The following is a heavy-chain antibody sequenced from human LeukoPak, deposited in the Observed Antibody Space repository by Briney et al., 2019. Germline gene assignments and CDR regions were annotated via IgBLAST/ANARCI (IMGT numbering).Heavy chain of an antibody. J-gene: IGHJ4*02. CDR3: VKGLAQLLPDYFDY. CDR1: GFAFSAYW. CDR2: ISWNSFST. V-gene: IGHV3-9*03. Sequence: GGSLRLSCAASGFAFSAYWMTWVRQAPGKGLEWVSGISWNSFSTGYADAVKGRFTISRDNAKNALYLQMNSLRPEDMALYYCVKGLAQLLPDYFDYWGQGTLVTVSS. D-gene: IGHD2-2*01.